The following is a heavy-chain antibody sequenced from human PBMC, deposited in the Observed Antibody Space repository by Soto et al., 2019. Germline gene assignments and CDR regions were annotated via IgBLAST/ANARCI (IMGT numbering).Heavy chain of an antibody. Sequence: QAHLVQSGPEVKKPGASVKVSCKGSGYIFTSYGTAWVRQAPGQGLEWMGWISAHNGNTEYVQKFQGRVTVTRDTSTSTAYLELRSLRSDDTALYYCARGRYGDYWGQGALVTVSS. CDR2: ISAHNGNT. J-gene: IGHJ4*02. V-gene: IGHV1-18*01. D-gene: IGHD4-17*01. CDR3: ARGRYGDY. CDR1: GYIFTSYG.